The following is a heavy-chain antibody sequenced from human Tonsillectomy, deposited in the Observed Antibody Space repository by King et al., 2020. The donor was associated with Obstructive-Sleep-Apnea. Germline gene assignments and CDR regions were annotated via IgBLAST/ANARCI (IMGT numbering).Heavy chain of an antibody. CDR3: AREGSYDILTGYYAKRYYYYYYGMDV. D-gene: IGHD3-9*01. Sequence: VQLVESGGGLVQPGGSLRLSCAASGFTFSSYWMSWVRQAPGKGLEWVANIKQDGSEKYYVDSVKGRFTISRDNAKNSLYLQMNSLRAEDTAVYYCAREGSYDILTGYYAKRYYYYYYGMDVWGQGTTVTVSS. V-gene: IGHV3-7*03. J-gene: IGHJ6*02. CDR1: GFTFSSYW. CDR2: IKQDGSEK.